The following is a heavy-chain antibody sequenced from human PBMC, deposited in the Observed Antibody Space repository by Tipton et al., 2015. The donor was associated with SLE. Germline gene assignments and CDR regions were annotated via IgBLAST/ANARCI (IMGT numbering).Heavy chain of an antibody. Sequence: TLSLTCTVSGGSISSWSYYWGWIRLPPGKGLEWIGSIFYSGSTDSNPSLKSRVTMSVDTSKNQFSLKLTSVTAADTAVYYCARDPYDSWSDYQATFDYWGQGTLVTVSP. J-gene: IGHJ4*02. CDR2: IFYSGST. D-gene: IGHD3-3*01. CDR3: ARDPYDSWSDYQATFDY. V-gene: IGHV4-39*07. CDR1: GGSISSWSYY.